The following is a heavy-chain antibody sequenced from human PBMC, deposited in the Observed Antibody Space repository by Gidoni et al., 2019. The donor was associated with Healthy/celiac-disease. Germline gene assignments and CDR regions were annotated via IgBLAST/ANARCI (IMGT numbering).Heavy chain of an antibody. CDR3: ARDSGWASRDTELDY. V-gene: IGHV3-30*04. Sequence: QVQLVESGGGVVQPGRSLRLSCAASGFTFSSYAMHWVRQAPGKGLEWVAVISYDGRNKSYAVSVQGPFTISSDNSQSTLFLQMHRLSAEATAVYYCARDSGWASRDTELDYWGQGTLVTVSS. CDR1: GFTFSSYA. CDR2: ISYDGRNK. J-gene: IGHJ4*02. D-gene: IGHD3-10*01.